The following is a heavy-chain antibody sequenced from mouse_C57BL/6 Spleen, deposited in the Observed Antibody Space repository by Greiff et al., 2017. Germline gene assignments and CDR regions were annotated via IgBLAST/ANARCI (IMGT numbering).Heavy chain of an antibody. D-gene: IGHD2-10*01. J-gene: IGHJ4*01. V-gene: IGHV1-15*01. Sequence: QVQLQQSGAELVRPGASVTLSCKASGYTFTDYEMHWVKQTPVHGLEWIGALDPETGGTAYNQKFKGKAILTADKSSSTAYMELRSLTSEDSAVYYCTRDSPNMDYAMDYWGQGTSVTVSA. CDR2: LDPETGGT. CDR1: GYTFTDYE. CDR3: TRDSPNMDYAMDY.